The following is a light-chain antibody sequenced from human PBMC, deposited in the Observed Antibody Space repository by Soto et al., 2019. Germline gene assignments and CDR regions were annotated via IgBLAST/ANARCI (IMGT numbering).Light chain of an antibody. V-gene: IGKV3-20*01. Sequence: TKTWAPGQIATLSCSASQSVSSGYLAWYQHKPGQAPRLLIYVASSKATSIPDRFSGSGSGTEFPLTISRLEPGDVVGYYCHQSACSPGTFGQGTKVDIK. CDR3: HQSACSPGT. CDR2: VAS. J-gene: IGKJ1*01. CDR1: QSVSSGY.